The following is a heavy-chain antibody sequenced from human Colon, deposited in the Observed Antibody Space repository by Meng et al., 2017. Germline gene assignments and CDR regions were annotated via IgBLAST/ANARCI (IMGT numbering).Heavy chain of an antibody. D-gene: IGHD3-22*01. CDR3: VRSSAWVRTGFDP. J-gene: IGHJ5*02. CDR2: IGHSGFT. CDR1: GGSTSTSGHY. Sequence: QPQLQESGPGLVKPSEALPLTCSVSGGSTSTSGHYWGWIRQSPGKGLEWIGSIGHSGFTYYTPSVKSRVTVSIDTSKSQFSLKLTSVTAADTAVYFCVRSSAWVRTGFDPWGQGTLVTVSS. V-gene: IGHV4-39*01.